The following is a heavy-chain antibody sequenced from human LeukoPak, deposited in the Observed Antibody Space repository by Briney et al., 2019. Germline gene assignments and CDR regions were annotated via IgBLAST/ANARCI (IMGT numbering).Heavy chain of an antibody. V-gene: IGHV3-23*01. D-gene: IGHD3-10*01. CDR3: AKDVLIYGST. Sequence: PGGSLRLSCAASGFTFSSYAMSWVRQAPGKGLECFSAISDSGDGTYYADSVKGRFTISRDNSKSTLYLQMNSLRAEDTALYYCAKDVLIYGSTWGQGTLVTVSS. CDR1: GFTFSSYA. J-gene: IGHJ4*02. CDR2: ISDSGDGT.